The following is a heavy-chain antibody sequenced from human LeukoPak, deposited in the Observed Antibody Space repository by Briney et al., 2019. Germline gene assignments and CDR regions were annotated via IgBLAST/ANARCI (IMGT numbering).Heavy chain of an antibody. J-gene: IGHJ4*02. Sequence: SETLSLTCAVSDSSISSGYFWGWIRQPPGKGLEWIGTLYHSGSTYYNPSLKSRVAISLETTKTQFCLKLSSVTAADTALYYCTTLLSDYGAHYFDSWGQGVLVTVSS. D-gene: IGHD4-17*01. CDR2: LYHSGST. CDR1: DSSISSGYF. V-gene: IGHV4-38-2*01. CDR3: TTLLSDYGAHYFDS.